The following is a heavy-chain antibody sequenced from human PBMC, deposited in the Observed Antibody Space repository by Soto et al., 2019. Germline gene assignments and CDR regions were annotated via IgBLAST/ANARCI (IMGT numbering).Heavy chain of an antibody. V-gene: IGHV3-73*02. Sequence: EVQLVESGGGLVQPGESLKLSCAASGFTLSGSAVHWVRQASGKGLEWVGRIRSKTHSYATEYIASVIGRFTMSRDDSNNTAYLQMNGLKTDDTAVYYCTRSGGSYSFGYWGQGTLVTVSS. CDR1: GFTLSGSA. CDR3: TRSGGSYSFGY. J-gene: IGHJ4*02. CDR2: IRSKTHSYAT. D-gene: IGHD1-26*01.